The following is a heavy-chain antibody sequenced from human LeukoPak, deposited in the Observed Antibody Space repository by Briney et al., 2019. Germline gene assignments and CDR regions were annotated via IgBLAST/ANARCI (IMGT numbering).Heavy chain of an antibody. CDR2: IYYSGST. Sequence: PSETLSLTCTVSGGSISSYYWSWIRQPPGKGLEWIGYIYYSGSTNYNPSLKSRVTISVDTSKNQFSLKLSSVTAADTAVYYCARYPIGWFDPWGQGTLVTVSS. CDR3: ARYPIGWFDP. J-gene: IGHJ5*02. CDR1: GGSISSYY. D-gene: IGHD3-16*02. V-gene: IGHV4-59*01.